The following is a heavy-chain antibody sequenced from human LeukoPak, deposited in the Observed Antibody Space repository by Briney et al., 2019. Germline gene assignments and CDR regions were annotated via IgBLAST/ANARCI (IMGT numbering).Heavy chain of an antibody. J-gene: IGHJ6*02. Sequence: GGSLRLSCAASGFTFSSYAMSCVRQAPGKGLEWVSAISGSGGSTYYADSVKGRVTISRDNSKNTLYLPMNSLRAEDTAVYYCAKSPYQLLPYYYYGTDVWGQGNTVTASS. V-gene: IGHV3-23*01. CDR2: ISGSGGST. CDR1: GFTFSSYA. D-gene: IGHD2-2*01. CDR3: AKSPYQLLPYYYYGTDV.